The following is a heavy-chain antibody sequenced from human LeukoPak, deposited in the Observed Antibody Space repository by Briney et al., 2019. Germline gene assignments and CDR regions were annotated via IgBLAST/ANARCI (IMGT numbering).Heavy chain of an antibody. CDR1: GFTFSDYI. CDR3: TRDGGEGGNSAFDI. D-gene: IGHD3-16*01. J-gene: IGHJ4*02. Sequence: GGSLRLSCAASGFTFSDYILDWVRQAPGKGLEWVGRIRRGTNSYTTEYAASVKGRFIISRDDSKNSVYLHMNSLKTEDTAVYHCTRDGGEGGNSAFDIWGQGTLVTVSS. V-gene: IGHV3-72*01. CDR2: IRRGTNSYTT.